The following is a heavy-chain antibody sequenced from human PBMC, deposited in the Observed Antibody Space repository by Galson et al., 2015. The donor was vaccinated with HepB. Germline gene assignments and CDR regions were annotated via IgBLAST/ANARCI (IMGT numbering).Heavy chain of an antibody. CDR2: IKSKTSGGTT. CDR3: AIAGAGGSYFDY. D-gene: IGHD3-10*01. V-gene: IGHV3-15*01. Sequence: SLRLSCAGSGFTISNVWMNWVRQAPGKGLEWVGRIKSKTSGGTTDYAAPVKGRFTISRDDSKNTLYLQVSSLKTEDTAVYYCAIAGAGGSYFDYWGQGTLVTVSS. CDR1: GFTISNVW. J-gene: IGHJ4*02.